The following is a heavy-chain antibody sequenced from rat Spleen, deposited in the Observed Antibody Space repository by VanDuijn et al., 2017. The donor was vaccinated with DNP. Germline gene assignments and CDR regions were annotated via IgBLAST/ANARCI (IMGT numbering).Heavy chain of an antibody. D-gene: IGHD1-12*02. Sequence: EVQLQESGPGLVKPSQSLSLTCSVTGYSITSNYWGWIRKFPGNKMEWMGYISYSGTTCYNPSLKSRISITRDTSKRQFFLQLNSVTTEDTATYYCSRAYYDGTYYPNWYFDFWVPGTTVTVSS. CDR2: ISYSGTT. V-gene: IGHV3-1*01. CDR3: SRAYYDGTYYPNWYFDF. J-gene: IGHJ1*01. CDR1: GYSITSNY.